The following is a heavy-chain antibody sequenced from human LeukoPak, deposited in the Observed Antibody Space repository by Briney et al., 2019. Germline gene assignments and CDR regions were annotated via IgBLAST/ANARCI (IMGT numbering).Heavy chain of an antibody. D-gene: IGHD5-18*01. CDR3: ARDQGLTAPPPYGLDV. J-gene: IGHJ6*02. V-gene: IGHV1-69*04. Sequence: SVKVSCKTSGGTFSSSAITWVRQTPGQGLEWMGRIIPVLNITTYAQKFQGSVTITADTSTSTVYMELSSLRSEETAVYYCARDQGLTAPPPYGLDVWGQGTTVIVSS. CDR2: IIPVLNIT. CDR1: GGTFSSSA.